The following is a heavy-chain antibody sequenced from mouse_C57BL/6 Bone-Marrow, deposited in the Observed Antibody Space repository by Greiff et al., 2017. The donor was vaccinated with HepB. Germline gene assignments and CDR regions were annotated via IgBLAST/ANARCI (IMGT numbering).Heavy chain of an antibody. Sequence: DVQLQESGGGLVQPKGSLKLSCAASGFTFNTYAMHWVRQAPGKGLEWVARISSKSSNYATYYADSVKDRFTISRDDSQSMLYLQMNNLKTEDTAMYYGVREGYNGSSHFAYWGQGTLVTVSA. J-gene: IGHJ3*01. V-gene: IGHV10-3*01. CDR1: GFTFNTYA. CDR2: ISSKSSNYAT. D-gene: IGHD1-1*01. CDR3: VREGYNGSSHFAY.